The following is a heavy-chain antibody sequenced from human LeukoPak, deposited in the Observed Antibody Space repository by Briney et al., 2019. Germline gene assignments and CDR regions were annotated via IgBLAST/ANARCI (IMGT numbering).Heavy chain of an antibody. J-gene: IGHJ4*02. Sequence: GGSLRLSCAASGFTFSSYAMSWVRQAPGRGLEWVSAISGSGGSTYYADSVKGRFTISRDNSKNTMYVHMNSLRAEETAVYYSAKVPPQSSKYQLLTHFDYWGQGTLVTVSS. D-gene: IGHD2-2*01. V-gene: IGHV3-23*01. CDR3: AKVPPQSSKYQLLTHFDY. CDR1: GFTFSSYA. CDR2: ISGSGGST.